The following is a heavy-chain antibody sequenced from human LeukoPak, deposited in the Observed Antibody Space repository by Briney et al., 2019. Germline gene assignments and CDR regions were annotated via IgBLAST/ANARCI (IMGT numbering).Heavy chain of an antibody. Sequence: SETLSLTCTISGVSSSSSYWSWIRQPPGKGLEWIGYIFYTGDSNHNPSLKSRVSISLDTSKDQLSLKLRSVTAADTAVYYCARHRFASPLDSWGQGTLVTASS. CDR1: GVSSSSSY. J-gene: IGHJ5*02. V-gene: IGHV4-59*08. CDR2: IFYTGDS. D-gene: IGHD3-16*01. CDR3: ARHRFASPLDS.